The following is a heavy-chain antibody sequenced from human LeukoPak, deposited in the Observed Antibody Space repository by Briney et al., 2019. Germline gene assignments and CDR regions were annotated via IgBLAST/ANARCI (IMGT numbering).Heavy chain of an antibody. D-gene: IGHD5-12*01. CDR1: GGTFSSYA. CDR3: ARDIWESGYAPKGAYYYYMDV. CDR2: IIPIFGTA. Sequence: SVKVSCKASGGTFSSYAISWVRQAPGQGLEWMGGIIPIFGTANYAQKFQGRVTITADESTSTAHMELSSLRSEDTAVYYCARDIWESGYAPKGAYYYYMDVWGKGTTVTVSS. J-gene: IGHJ6*03. V-gene: IGHV1-69*01.